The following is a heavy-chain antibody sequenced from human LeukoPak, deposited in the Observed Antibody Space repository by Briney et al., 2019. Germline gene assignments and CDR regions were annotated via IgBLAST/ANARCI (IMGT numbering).Heavy chain of an antibody. CDR1: GGFINSYY. V-gene: IGHV4-4*07. Sequence: SETLSLTCTVSGGFINSYYWSWIRQPAGKGPEWIGRVYTSGITNYNPSLKSRITMSVDTSKNQFSLKLTSVTAADTAVYYCARHNGFDRGYYYYMDVWGKGTTVTVSS. J-gene: IGHJ6*03. CDR2: VYTSGIT. CDR3: ARHNGFDRGYYYYMDV. D-gene: IGHD3-9*01.